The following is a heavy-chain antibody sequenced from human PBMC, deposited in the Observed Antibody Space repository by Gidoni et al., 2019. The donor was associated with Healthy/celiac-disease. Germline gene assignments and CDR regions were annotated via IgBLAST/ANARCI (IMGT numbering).Heavy chain of an antibody. J-gene: IGHJ4*02. CDR2: INHSGST. D-gene: IGHD3-10*01. Sequence: QVQLQQWGAGLLKPSETLSLTCAVCGGSFSGYYWSWIRQPPGKGLEWMGEINHSGSTNYNPSLKSRVTISVDTSKNQFSLKLSSVTAADTAVYYCARGPRGYYGSGSYGDWGQGTLVTVSS. CDR3: ARGPRGYYGSGSYGD. CDR1: GGSFSGYY. V-gene: IGHV4-34*01.